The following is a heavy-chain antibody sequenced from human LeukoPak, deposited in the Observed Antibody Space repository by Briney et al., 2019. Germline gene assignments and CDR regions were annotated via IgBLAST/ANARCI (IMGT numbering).Heavy chain of an antibody. CDR3: ARGDLGYCSSTSCYPLDY. D-gene: IGHD2-2*01. Sequence: SETLSLTCTVSGGSISSSSYYWGWIRQPPGKGLEWIGSIYYSGNTYYNPSLKSRVTISVDTSKNQFSLKLSSVTAADTAVYYCARGDLGYCSSTSCYPLDYWGQGTLVTVSS. V-gene: IGHV4-39*01. CDR2: IYYSGNT. J-gene: IGHJ4*02. CDR1: GGSISSSSYY.